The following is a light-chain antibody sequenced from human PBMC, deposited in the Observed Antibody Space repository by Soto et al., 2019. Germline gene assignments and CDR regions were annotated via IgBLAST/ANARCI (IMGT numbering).Light chain of an antibody. J-gene: IGKJ5*01. CDR1: QRVLDSANNKTY. Sequence: VMTQSPDSLAGSLGARATINCKSSQRVLDSANNKTYLAWCHQQPGQPPKPLIMWPATRESGVPDRFRGSVSETDLTLTISSLQAEDVAIYYCQQYSSSTITFGQGTRLEIK. CDR2: WPA. V-gene: IGKV4-1*01. CDR3: QQYSSSTIT.